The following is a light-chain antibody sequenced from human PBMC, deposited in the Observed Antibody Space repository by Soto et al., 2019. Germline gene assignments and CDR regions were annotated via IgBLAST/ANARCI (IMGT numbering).Light chain of an antibody. Sequence: EIQMTQSPSSLSASVGDIVTIACQASQNINNYLNWYQQKPGRAPKLLIYDASNLEAGVPSRFRGSGSGTDFTFTISRLQPEDIATYYCQQYENRPTFGQGTRLEIK. CDR1: QNINNY. CDR2: DAS. CDR3: QQYENRPT. V-gene: IGKV1-33*01. J-gene: IGKJ5*01.